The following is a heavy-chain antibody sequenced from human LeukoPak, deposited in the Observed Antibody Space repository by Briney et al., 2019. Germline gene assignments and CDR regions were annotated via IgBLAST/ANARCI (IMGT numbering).Heavy chain of an antibody. CDR2: ISYSGST. J-gene: IGHJ5*02. CDR3: ARARSLRNSPWFDP. V-gene: IGHV4-59*01. CDR1: GGSISSYY. Sequence: SETLSLTCSVSGGSISSYYWNWIRQPPGKGLEWLGSISYSGSTNYNPSLESRVTISVDTSKNQISLKLSSVTAADTAVYYCARARSLRNSPWFDPWGQGTLVTVSS. D-gene: IGHD4-23*01.